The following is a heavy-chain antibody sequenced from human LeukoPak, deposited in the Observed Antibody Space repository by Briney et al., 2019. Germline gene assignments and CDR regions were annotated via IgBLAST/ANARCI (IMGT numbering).Heavy chain of an antibody. CDR1: GGSISSYY. D-gene: IGHD4-17*01. Sequence: SETLSLTCTVSGGSISSYYWSWIRQPAGKGLEWIGRIYTSGSTNYNPSLKSRVTISVDTSKNQFSLKLSSVTAADTAVYYCARLDYGDYRYYYYYMDVWGKGTTVTVSS. V-gene: IGHV4-4*07. CDR3: ARLDYGDYRYYYYYMDV. J-gene: IGHJ6*03. CDR2: IYTSGST.